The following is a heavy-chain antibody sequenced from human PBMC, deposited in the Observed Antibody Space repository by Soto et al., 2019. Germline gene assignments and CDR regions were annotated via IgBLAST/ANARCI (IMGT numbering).Heavy chain of an antibody. CDR1: GFTFSSYS. Sequence: GGSLRLSCAASGFTFSSYSMNWVRQAPGKGLEWVSSISSSSSYIYYADSVKGRFTISRDNAKNSLYLQMNSLRAEDTAVYYCARGVSAWQLVGDYWGQGTLVTVSS. D-gene: IGHD6-6*01. CDR3: ARGVSAWQLVGDY. J-gene: IGHJ4*02. V-gene: IGHV3-21*01. CDR2: ISSSSSYI.